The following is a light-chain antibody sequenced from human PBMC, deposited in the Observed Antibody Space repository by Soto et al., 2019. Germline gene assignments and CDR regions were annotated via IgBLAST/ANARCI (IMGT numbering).Light chain of an antibody. CDR1: SSDVGGYNY. V-gene: IGLV2-14*01. CDR2: EVS. J-gene: IGLJ1*01. Sequence: QSALTQPASVSGSPGQSITISCTGTSSDVGGYNYVSWYQLHPGKAPKLMVYEVSNRPSGVSNRFSGSKSGNTASLTISGLQAEDEADYYCSSYTSSTAYVFGTGTQAHRP. CDR3: SSYTSSTAYV.